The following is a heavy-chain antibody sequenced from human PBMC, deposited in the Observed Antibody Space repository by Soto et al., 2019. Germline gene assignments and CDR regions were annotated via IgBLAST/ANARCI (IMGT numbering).Heavy chain of an antibody. J-gene: IGHJ4*02. CDR1: GGTSSSYR. CDR3: VRDSGAKLSSS. V-gene: IGHV1-69*13. Sequence: GASVKVSCKVSGGTSSSYRINWVRQAPGQGLEWVGGIVPIYRTADYAQKFQGRVTITADESARTSYMELRSPKSQDTAVYYCVRDSGAKLSSSWGQGTLVTVSA. CDR2: IVPIYRTA. D-gene: IGHD6-13*01.